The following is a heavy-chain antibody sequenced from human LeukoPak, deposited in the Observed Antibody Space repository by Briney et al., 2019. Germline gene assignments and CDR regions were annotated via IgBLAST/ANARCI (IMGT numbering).Heavy chain of an antibody. CDR3: ARASSEQLVTDPYFDY. Sequence: GTSVKVSCKASGFTFTSSAMQWVRQARGQRLEWIGWIVVGSGNTNYAQKFQEGVTITRDMSTSTAYMELSSLRSEDTAVYYCARASSEQLVTDPYFDYWGQGTLVTVSS. CDR2: IVVGSGNT. J-gene: IGHJ4*02. V-gene: IGHV1-58*02. CDR1: GFTFTSSA. D-gene: IGHD6-13*01.